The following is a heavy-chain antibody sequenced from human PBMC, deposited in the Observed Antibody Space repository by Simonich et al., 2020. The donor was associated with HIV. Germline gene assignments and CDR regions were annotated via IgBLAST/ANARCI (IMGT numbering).Heavy chain of an antibody. D-gene: IGHD3-22*01. J-gene: IGHJ3*02. CDR3: TRLNYYDSSGYYYSAFDI. CDR2: IRSKANSYAT. Sequence: EVQLVESGGGLVQPGGSLKLSCAASGFTFSGSAMHWVRQASGKGLEVVGRIRSKANSYATAYAASVKGRFTISRDESKNTAYLQMNSLKTEDTAVYYCTRLNYYDSSGYYYSAFDIWGQGTMVTVSS. CDR1: GFTFSGSA. V-gene: IGHV3-73*02.